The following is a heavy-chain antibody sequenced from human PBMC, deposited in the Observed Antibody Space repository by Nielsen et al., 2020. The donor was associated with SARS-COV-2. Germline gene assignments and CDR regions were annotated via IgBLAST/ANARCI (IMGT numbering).Heavy chain of an antibody. CDR2: ISYDGSNK. V-gene: IGHV3-30*18. D-gene: IGHD6-19*01. CDR3: AKQDLDSSGLTDY. Sequence: GESLKISCAASGFTFSSYGMHWVRQAPGKGLEWVAVISYDGSNKYYADSVKGRFTISRDNSKNTLYLQMNSLRAEDTAVYYCAKQDLDSSGLTDYWGQGTLVTVSS. CDR1: GFTFSSYG. J-gene: IGHJ4*02.